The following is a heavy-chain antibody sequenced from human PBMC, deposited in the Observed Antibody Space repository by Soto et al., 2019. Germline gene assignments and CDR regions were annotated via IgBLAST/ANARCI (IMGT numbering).Heavy chain of an antibody. D-gene: IGHD3-10*01. CDR1: GGSLSSYY. V-gene: IGHV4-59*01. CDR3: ARGGITMVRGVQYYYYGMDV. CDR2: IYYSGST. Sequence: PSDTLSLTCTVSGGSLSSYYWSWIRQPPGKGLEWIGYIYYSGSTNYNPSLKSRVTISVDTSKNQFSLKLSSVTAADTAVYYCARGGITMVRGVQYYYYGMDVWGQGTTVTVSS. J-gene: IGHJ6*02.